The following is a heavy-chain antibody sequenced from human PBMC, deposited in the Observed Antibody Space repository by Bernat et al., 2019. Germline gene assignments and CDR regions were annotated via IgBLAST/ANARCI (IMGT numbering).Heavy chain of an antibody. J-gene: IGHJ4*02. CDR2: LYSGGST. V-gene: IGHV3-66*01. CDR1: GFTVSSNY. CDR3: ARARAWDRSFFDY. Sequence: EVQLLESGGGLVQPGGSLRLSCAASGFTVSSNYMSWVRQAPGKGLEWVSVLYSGGSTYYADSVKGRFTISRDNSKNTVYLQMNRLRAEDTAVFYCARARAWDRSFFDYWGQGALVTVSS. D-gene: IGHD1-26*01.